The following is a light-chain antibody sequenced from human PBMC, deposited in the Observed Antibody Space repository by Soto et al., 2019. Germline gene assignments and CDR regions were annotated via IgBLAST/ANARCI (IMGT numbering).Light chain of an antibody. Sequence: QSVLTQPASVSGSPGQSITISCTGTSSDIGHYDYVSWYQQHPGKSPKLMIYHVTYRPSGVSNRYSGSKSGNSASLTISGLQADDEADYYCCSLTTGHTYVFGSGTKLAVL. V-gene: IGLV2-14*03. CDR1: SSDIGHYDY. J-gene: IGLJ1*01. CDR3: CSLTTGHTYV. CDR2: HVT.